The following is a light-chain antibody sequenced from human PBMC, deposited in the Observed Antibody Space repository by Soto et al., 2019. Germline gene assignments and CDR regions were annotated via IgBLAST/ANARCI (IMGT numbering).Light chain of an antibody. Sequence: QSVLTQPPSASGTPGQRVTISCSGSSSNIGTNTVNWYQQLPGTAPKLLIYSNNQRPSGVPDRFSGSKSGTSASLAISGLQSEYEADYYCAAWDDSLNGPGFGGGTKLTVL. J-gene: IGLJ3*02. CDR1: SSNIGTNT. CDR2: SNN. V-gene: IGLV1-44*01. CDR3: AAWDDSLNGPG.